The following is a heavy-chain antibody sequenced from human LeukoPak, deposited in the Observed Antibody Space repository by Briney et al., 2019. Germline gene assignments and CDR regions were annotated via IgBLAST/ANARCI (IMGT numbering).Heavy chain of an antibody. CDR3: AKEGHWAATDDY. J-gene: IGHJ4*02. D-gene: IGHD3-16*01. V-gene: IGHV3-23*01. CDR1: GFTFSGTA. CDR2: ISGSGGST. Sequence: GGSLKLSCAASGFTFSGTAMHWVRQAPGKGLEWVSAISGSGGSTYYADSVKGRFTISRDNSKNTLYLQMNSLRAEDTAVYYCAKEGHWAATDDYWGQGTLVTVSS.